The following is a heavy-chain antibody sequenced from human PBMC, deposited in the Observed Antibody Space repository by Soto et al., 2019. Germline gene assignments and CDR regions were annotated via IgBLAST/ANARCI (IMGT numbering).Heavy chain of an antibody. Sequence: RWSLRLSCSASGFTCSAYRMNWFRQAPGKGLGWVSSITGSTRSYVYYADSMKGRFTISRDNAKNSLYLQMKSLRADDTAVYYCARSPLDYGDFGYYFDYWGQGTLVTVSS. J-gene: IGHJ4*02. CDR1: GFTCSAYR. CDR2: ITGSTRSYV. D-gene: IGHD4-17*01. CDR3: ARSPLDYGDFGYYFDY. V-gene: IGHV3-21*06.